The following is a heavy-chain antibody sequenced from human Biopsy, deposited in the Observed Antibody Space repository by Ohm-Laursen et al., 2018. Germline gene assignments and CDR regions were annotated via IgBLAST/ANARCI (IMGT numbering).Heavy chain of an antibody. CDR2: ISETSSHI. D-gene: IGHD2-2*01. Sequence: SLRLSCTASGFSVSSYGMNWVRQAPGKGLEWISYISETSSHIYDADSVRGRFTVARDIAKNSLYLQLNSLGVEDTAVYYCARDSSRRAREGGMDVWGQGTTVTVSS. V-gene: IGHV3-21*01. CDR1: GFSVSSYG. J-gene: IGHJ6*02. CDR3: ARDSSRRAREGGMDV.